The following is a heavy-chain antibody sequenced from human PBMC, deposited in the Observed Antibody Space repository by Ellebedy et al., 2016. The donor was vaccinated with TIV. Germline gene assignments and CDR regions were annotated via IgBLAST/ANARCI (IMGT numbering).Heavy chain of an antibody. Sequence: GEFLKISCAASGFTFSSHDMHWVRQPTGKGLEWVSGITSAGDTYYLGSVKGRFIISRDSAKNSLYLQMNSLRAEDTAVYYCARATSGFDYWGQGALATVSS. CDR3: ARATSGFDY. V-gene: IGHV3-13*01. CDR2: ITSAGDT. J-gene: IGHJ4*02. D-gene: IGHD5-24*01. CDR1: GFTFSSHD.